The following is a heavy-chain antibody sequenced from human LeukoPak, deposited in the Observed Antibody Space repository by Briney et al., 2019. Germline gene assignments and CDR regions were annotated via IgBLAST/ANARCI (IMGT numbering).Heavy chain of an antibody. D-gene: IGHD3-9*01. J-gene: IGHJ3*01. V-gene: IGHV3-23*01. Sequence: GGSLRLSCVSSGFTFSSYAMSWVRQAPGKGLEWVSAISGSGGSTYYADSVKGRFTISRDNSKNTLYLQMNSLRAEDTAVYYCAKDIGNYDILTGHPYWGQGTMVTVSS. CDR1: GFTFSSYA. CDR2: ISGSGGST. CDR3: AKDIGNYDILTGHPY.